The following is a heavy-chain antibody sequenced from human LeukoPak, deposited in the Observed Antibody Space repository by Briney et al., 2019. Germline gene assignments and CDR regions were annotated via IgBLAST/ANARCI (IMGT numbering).Heavy chain of an antibody. CDR3: ARGLCGGDCYDY. J-gene: IGHJ4*02. CDR2: ISSSSNHI. CDR1: GFTFSSYS. Sequence: NPGGSLRLSCAASGFTFSSYSMNWVRQAPGKGLEWVSSISSSSNHIYYADSVKGRFTISRDNAKNSVDLQMNSLRAEDTAVYYCARGLCGGDCYDYWGQGTLVTVSS. D-gene: IGHD2-21*01. V-gene: IGHV3-21*01.